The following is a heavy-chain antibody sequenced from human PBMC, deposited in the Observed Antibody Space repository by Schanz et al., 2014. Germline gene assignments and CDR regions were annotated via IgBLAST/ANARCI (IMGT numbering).Heavy chain of an antibody. D-gene: IGHD2-2*01. CDR1: GGSFSGYY. CDR3: ARLYCSTPGCYVSPNGFAKDY. Sequence: QVQLQQWGAGLLKPSETLSLTCAVSGGSFSGYYWSWIRQPPDTGLEWIGEINQSGDTNYNPSLKSRVTISFKPSNNQFSLKLRSVTAADTAVYHCARLYCSTPGCYVSPNGFAKDYWGQGTLVTVSS. CDR2: INQSGDT. J-gene: IGHJ4*02. V-gene: IGHV4-34*01.